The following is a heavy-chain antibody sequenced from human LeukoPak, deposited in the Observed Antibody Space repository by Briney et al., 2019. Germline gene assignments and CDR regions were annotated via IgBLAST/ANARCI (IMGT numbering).Heavy chain of an antibody. CDR1: GFIFSNFG. D-gene: IGHD6-19*01. V-gene: IGHV3-33*01. J-gene: IGHJ4*02. CDR2: IWYDGSNK. Sequence: GRSLRLSCAASGFIFSNFGIHWARQAPGKGLEWVALIWYDGSNKYYADSVKGRFTVSRDNSKNTLDLQMNSLRAEDTAVYYCARDISGWLDYWGQGTLVTVSS. CDR3: ARDISGWLDY.